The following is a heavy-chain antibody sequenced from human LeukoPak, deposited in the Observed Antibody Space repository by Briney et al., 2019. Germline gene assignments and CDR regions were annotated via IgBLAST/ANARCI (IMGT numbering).Heavy chain of an antibody. Sequence: GASVKVSCKASGYTFTSYAMNWVRQAPGQGLEWMGRINTNTGNPTYAQGFTGRSVFSLDTSVSTAYLQISSLKAEDTAVYYCARGYYDSSGYHFDYWGQGTLVTVSS. J-gene: IGHJ4*02. CDR2: INTNTGNP. D-gene: IGHD3-22*01. CDR1: GYTFTSYA. CDR3: ARGYYDSSGYHFDY. V-gene: IGHV7-4-1*02.